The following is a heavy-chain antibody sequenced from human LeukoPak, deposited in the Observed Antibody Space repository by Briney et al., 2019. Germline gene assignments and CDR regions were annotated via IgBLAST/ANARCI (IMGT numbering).Heavy chain of an antibody. CDR1: GFTFSSYA. CDR2: ISGRGGTT. D-gene: IGHD6-19*01. CDR3: AKGQWLPRDY. J-gene: IGHJ4*02. Sequence: PGGSLRLSCAASGFTFSSYAMSWVRQAPGKGLEWVSAISGRGGTTYYADSVRGRFFISRDNSKNTLYLQMNSLRAEDTAVYYCAKGQWLPRDYWGQGTLVTVSS. V-gene: IGHV3-23*01.